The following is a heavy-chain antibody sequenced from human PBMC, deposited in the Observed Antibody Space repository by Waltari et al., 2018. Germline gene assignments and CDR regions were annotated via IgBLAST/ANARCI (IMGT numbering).Heavy chain of an antibody. Sequence: EVQLVESGGGLVKHGGSLTPSCAPPGFPFSCYGMNWVRQAPGKGLEWVSSISSSSSYIYYADSVKGRFTISRDNAKNSLYLQMNSLRAEDTAVYYCARDPRYCSSTSCHDYWGQGTLVTVSS. D-gene: IGHD2-2*01. CDR2: ISSSSSYI. V-gene: IGHV3-21*01. CDR1: GFPFSCYG. CDR3: ARDPRYCSSTSCHDY. J-gene: IGHJ4*02.